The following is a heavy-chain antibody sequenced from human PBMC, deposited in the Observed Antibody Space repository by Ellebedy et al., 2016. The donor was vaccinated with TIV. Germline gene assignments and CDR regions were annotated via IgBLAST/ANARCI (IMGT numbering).Heavy chain of an antibody. D-gene: IGHD3-10*01. V-gene: IGHV4-59*08. CDR2: MYHSGST. CDR1: AGSISNYY. CDR3: ARKSRGGWYFDL. Sequence: MPSETLSLTCTVSAGSISNYYWNWIRQPPGKGLEWIAYMYHSGSTNYNPSLKSRVTISLATSKDQFSLKLNSVTAADTAVYYCARKSRGGWYFDLWGRGTLVTVSS. J-gene: IGHJ2*01.